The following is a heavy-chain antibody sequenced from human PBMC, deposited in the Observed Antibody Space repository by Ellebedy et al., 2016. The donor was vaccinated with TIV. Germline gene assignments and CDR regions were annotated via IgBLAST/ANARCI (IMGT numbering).Heavy chain of an antibody. D-gene: IGHD4-17*01. CDR3: AGSPSTGY. Sequence: PGGSPRLSCAASGFSVHNNYMSWVRQAPGKGLEWVSVIYSGGSTYYADSVKGRFTISRDKSKNTLYLQMNSLRAEDTAVYYCAGSPSTGYWGRGTLVTVSS. CDR1: GFSVHNNY. V-gene: IGHV3-53*01. J-gene: IGHJ4*02. CDR2: IYSGGST.